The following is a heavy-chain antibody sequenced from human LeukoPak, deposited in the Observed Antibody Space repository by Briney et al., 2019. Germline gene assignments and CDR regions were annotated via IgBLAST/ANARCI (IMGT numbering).Heavy chain of an antibody. CDR2: IDWDDDK. Sequence: RVSGPTLVNPTQTLTLTCTFSGSSLTTSEMSVSWIRQPPGKALEWLARIDWDDDKYYSTSLKTRLTISKDTSKNQVVLTMTNMDPVDTATYYCARMDNWSFDYWGQGTLVTVSS. V-gene: IGHV2-70*11. D-gene: IGHD1-1*01. J-gene: IGHJ4*02. CDR1: GSSLTTSEMS. CDR3: ARMDNWSFDY.